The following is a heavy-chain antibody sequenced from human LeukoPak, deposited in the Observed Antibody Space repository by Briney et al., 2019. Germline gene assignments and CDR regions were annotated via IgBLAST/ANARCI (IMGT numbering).Heavy chain of an antibody. CDR2: ISRGSDHI. CDR3: VRGRLYVTGEQPHFFDY. Sequence: GGSLRLSCAASGFTFSSYAVNWVRQAPGKGLEWVSSISRGSDHIFYADSMKGRFTISRDNAKNSLYLQMNSLGAEDTAVYYCVRGRLYVTGEQPHFFDYWGQGILVTVSS. CDR1: GFTFSSYA. D-gene: IGHD7-27*01. V-gene: IGHV3-21*01. J-gene: IGHJ4*02.